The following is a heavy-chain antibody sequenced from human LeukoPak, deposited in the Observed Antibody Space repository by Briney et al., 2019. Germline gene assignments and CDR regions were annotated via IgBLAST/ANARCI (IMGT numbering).Heavy chain of an antibody. D-gene: IGHD2-21*02. CDR1: GGSINSGRYY. J-gene: IGHJ4*02. V-gene: IGHV4-39*01. CDR3: AAGGDDAKAGF. CDR2: IHYSGTPT. Sequence: SETLSLTCAVSGGSINSGRYYCDWIRQPPGKGLEWIGTIHYSGTPTFYNPSLESRVTIFADTSKNQFSLKVTSVTAADTAVYYCAAGGDDAKAGFWGQGTLVTVSS.